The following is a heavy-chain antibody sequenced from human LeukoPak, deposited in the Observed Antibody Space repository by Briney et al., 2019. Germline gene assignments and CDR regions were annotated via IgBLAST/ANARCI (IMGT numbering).Heavy chain of an antibody. Sequence: GGSLKLSCAASGFTFSESGMHWVRQASGKGLEWVGRIRSKANSYATAYAASVKGRFTISRDNSKSTLYLQTSSLRVEDTAVYYCAKGTGSYYEDWGQGTLVTVSS. J-gene: IGHJ4*02. CDR1: GFTFSESG. D-gene: IGHD1-26*01. V-gene: IGHV3-73*01. CDR3: AKGTGSYYED. CDR2: IRSKANSYAT.